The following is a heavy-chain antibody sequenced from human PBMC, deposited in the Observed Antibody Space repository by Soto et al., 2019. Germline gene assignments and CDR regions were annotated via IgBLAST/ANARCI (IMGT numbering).Heavy chain of an antibody. V-gene: IGHV3-33*01. CDR1: GFTFSSYG. CDR2: IWYDGSNK. CDR3: ARDRMVVPAAGYFDY. J-gene: IGHJ4*02. Sequence: PGGSLRLSCAASGFTFSSYGMHWVRQAPGKGLEWVAVIWYDGSNKYYADSVKGRFAISRDNSKNTLYLQMNSLRAEDTAVYYCARDRMVVPAAGYFDYWGQGTLVTVSS. D-gene: IGHD2-2*01.